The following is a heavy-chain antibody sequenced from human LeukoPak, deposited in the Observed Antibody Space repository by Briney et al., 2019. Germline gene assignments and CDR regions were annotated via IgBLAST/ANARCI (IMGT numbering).Heavy chain of an antibody. CDR1: GGSVSSSSYY. D-gene: IGHD6-19*01. CDR2: IFYNETT. V-gene: IGHV4-39*01. CDR3: ARGQWLVPLDF. Sequence: SETLPLTCTVSGGSVSSSSYYWGWIRQPPGKGLEWIGSIFYNETTYYSPSLKSRITISVDTSTNQFSLKLSSVTAADTAVYFCARGQWLVPLDFWGQGILVTVSS. J-gene: IGHJ4*02.